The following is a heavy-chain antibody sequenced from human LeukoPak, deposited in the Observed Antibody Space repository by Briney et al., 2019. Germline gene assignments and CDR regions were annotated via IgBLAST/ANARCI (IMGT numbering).Heavy chain of an antibody. CDR1: GGSISSGGYY. J-gene: IGHJ4*02. Sequence: PSETLSLTCTVSGGSISSGGYYWSWIRQHPGKGLEWIGYIYYSGSTYYNPSLKSRVTISVDTSKNQFSLKLSPVTAADTAVYYCARWRYWDTGGYFDYWGQGTLVTVSS. CDR3: ARWRYWDTGGYFDY. V-gene: IGHV4-31*03. CDR2: IYYSGST. D-gene: IGHD2-8*02.